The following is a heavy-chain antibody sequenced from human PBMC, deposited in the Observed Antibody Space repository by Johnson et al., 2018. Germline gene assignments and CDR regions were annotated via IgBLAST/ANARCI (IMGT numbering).Heavy chain of an antibody. J-gene: IGHJ6*02. V-gene: IGHV3-48*02. CDR2: ISSSSSTI. CDR1: GFTFSNSD. D-gene: IGHD3-3*01. CDR3: YRGSGYYTNYGMDV. Sequence: EVQLVETGGGLVQPGGSLRLSCAASGFTFSNSDMNWVHQAPGKGLEWVSYISSSSSTIYYADSVKGRFTISRDNAKNSLYLQMNSLRDEATAVYYCYRGSGYYTNYGMDVWGQGTTVTVSS.